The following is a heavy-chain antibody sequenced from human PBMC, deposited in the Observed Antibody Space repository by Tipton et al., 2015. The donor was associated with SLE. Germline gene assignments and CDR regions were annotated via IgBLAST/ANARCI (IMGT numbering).Heavy chain of an antibody. CDR2: IFRSGTS. CDR3: ARDSNNWNYGYFDY. J-gene: IGHJ4*02. CDR1: GYSISSGYF. V-gene: IGHV4-38-2*02. D-gene: IGHD1-7*01. Sequence: TLSLTCTVSGYSISSGYFWGWIRQAPGKGLERIASIFRSGTSYYNPSLKRRVTISGDTSKNQFSLKLNSATATDTAVYYCARDSNNWNYGYFDYWGQGILVTVSS.